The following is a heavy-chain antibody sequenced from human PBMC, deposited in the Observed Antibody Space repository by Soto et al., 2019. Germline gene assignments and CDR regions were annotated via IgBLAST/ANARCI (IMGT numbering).Heavy chain of an antibody. CDR1: GFTFSSYG. CDR2: IWYDGSNK. J-gene: IGHJ6*02. CDR3: ARDRTVVKSGMDV. V-gene: IGHV3-33*01. D-gene: IGHD2-15*01. Sequence: GGSLRLSCAASGFTFSSYGMHWVRQAPGKGREWVAVIWYDGSNKYYADSVKGRFTISRDNSKNTLYLQMNSLRAEDTAVYYCARDRTVVKSGMDVWGQGTTVTVSS.